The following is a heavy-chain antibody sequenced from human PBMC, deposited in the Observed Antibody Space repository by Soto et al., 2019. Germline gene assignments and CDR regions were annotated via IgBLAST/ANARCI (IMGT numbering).Heavy chain of an antibody. V-gene: IGHV4-39*01. D-gene: IGHD6-13*01. Sequence: ASETLSLTCTVSGGSISSSSYYWGWIRQPPGKGLEWIGSIYYSGSTYYNPSLKSRVTISVDTSKNQFSLKLSSVTAADTAVYYCASGGRYSSYYYYGMDVWGPGTTVTVSS. CDR1: GGSISSSSYY. CDR3: ASGGRYSSYYYYGMDV. J-gene: IGHJ6*02. CDR2: IYYSGST.